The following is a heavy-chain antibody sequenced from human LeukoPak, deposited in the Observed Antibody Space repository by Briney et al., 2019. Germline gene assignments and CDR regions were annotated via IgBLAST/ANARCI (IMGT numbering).Heavy chain of an antibody. CDR3: ARSDTIFGVVTMDY. CDR2: ISSSSSYI. Sequence: GGSLRLSCAASGFTFSSYSMNWVRQAPGKGLEWVSSISSSSSYIYYADLVKGRFTISRDNAKNSLYLQMNSLRAEDTAVYYCARSDTIFGVVTMDYWGQGTLVTVSS. CDR1: GFTFSSYS. V-gene: IGHV3-21*01. D-gene: IGHD3-3*01. J-gene: IGHJ4*02.